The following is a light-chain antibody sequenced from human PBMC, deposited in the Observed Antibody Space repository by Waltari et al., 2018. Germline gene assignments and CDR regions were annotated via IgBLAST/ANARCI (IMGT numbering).Light chain of an antibody. CDR1: QSISIF. V-gene: IGKV1-39*01. CDR3: QQSYSTPFT. Sequence: DIQMTQSPSSLSASVRDRVTITCRASQSISIFLNWYQQQPGKAPKLLIYAASNLQSGVPSRFSGRGSGTDFTLTISSLRPEDFATYYCQQSYSTPFTFGPGTKVDIK. J-gene: IGKJ3*01. CDR2: AAS.